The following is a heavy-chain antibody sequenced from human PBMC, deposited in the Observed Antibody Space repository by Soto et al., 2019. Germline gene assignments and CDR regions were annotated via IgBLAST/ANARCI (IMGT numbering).Heavy chain of an antibody. Sequence: ASGKVPCKASGFSFSNYGSSWVRQPPGRGVWWMGCISAYPDIANYAQKFQGRVTMTIDTSTSTAYLVLRSRTSDETVVYYCARVIPGVEALFDPWGQGTLVTVSS. D-gene: IGHD2-2*01. V-gene: IGHV1-18*01. CDR3: ARVIPGVEALFDP. CDR2: ISAYPDIA. J-gene: IGHJ5*02. CDR1: GFSFSNYG.